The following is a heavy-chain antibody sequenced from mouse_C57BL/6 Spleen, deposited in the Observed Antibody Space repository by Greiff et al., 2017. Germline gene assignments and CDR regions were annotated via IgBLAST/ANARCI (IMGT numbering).Heavy chain of an antibody. Sequence: EVQLVESGGDLVKPGGSLKLSCAASGFTFSSYGMSWVRQTPDKRLEWVATISSGGSYTYYPDSVKGRFTISRDNAKNTLYLQMSSLKSEDTAMYYCARPYDYDGNYLDYGGQGTTLTVSS. CDR1: GFTFSSYG. J-gene: IGHJ2*01. D-gene: IGHD2-4*01. CDR2: ISSGGSYT. V-gene: IGHV5-6*01. CDR3: ARPYDYDGNYLDY.